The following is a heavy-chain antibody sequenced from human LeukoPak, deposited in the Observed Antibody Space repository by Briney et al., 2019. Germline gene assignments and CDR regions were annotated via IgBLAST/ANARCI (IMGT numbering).Heavy chain of an antibody. D-gene: IGHD3-10*02. V-gene: IGHV4-39*01. CDR3: ARHVRGSRTVYYYYGMDV. CDR2: IYYSGST. CDR1: GGSISSSSYY. Sequence: SETLSLTCTVSGGSISSSSYYWGWIRQPPGKGLEWIGSIYYSGSTYYNPSLKSRVTISVDTSKNQFSLKLSFVTAADTAVYYCARHVRGSRTVYYYYGMDVWGQGTTVTVSS. J-gene: IGHJ6*02.